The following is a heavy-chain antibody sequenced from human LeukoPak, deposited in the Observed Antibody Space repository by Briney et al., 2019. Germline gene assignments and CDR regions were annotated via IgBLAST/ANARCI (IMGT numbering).Heavy chain of an antibody. J-gene: IGHJ4*01. CDR2: VKPDGNEK. Sequence: GGSLRLSCAASGFTFSSYWMTWARQVPGRGLEWLATVKPDGNEKFYVDSVKGRFAISRDNARNSVYLEMNSLRVEDTAVYLCARGDLDYWGQGTLVTVSS. CDR3: ARGDLDY. CDR1: GFTFSSYW. V-gene: IGHV3-7*01.